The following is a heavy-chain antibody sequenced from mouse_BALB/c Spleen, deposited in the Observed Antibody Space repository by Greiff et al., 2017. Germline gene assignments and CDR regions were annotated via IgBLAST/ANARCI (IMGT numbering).Heavy chain of an antibody. J-gene: IGHJ3*01. CDR3: ALGGNYGFAY. Sequence: EVQLQQSGPGLVKPSQSLSLTCTVTGYSITSDYAWNWIRQFPGNKLEWMGYISYSGSTSYNPSLKSRISITRDTSKNQFFLQLNSVTTEDTATYYCALGGNYGFAYWGQGTLVTVSA. V-gene: IGHV3-2*02. CDR1: GYSITSDYA. D-gene: IGHD1-1*02. CDR2: ISYSGST.